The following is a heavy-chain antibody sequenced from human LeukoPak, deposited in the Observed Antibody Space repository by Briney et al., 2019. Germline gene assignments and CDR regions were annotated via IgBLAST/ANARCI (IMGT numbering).Heavy chain of an antibody. J-gene: IGHJ2*01. Sequence: GGSLRLSCAASGFTFSDYYMNWIRQAPGKGLEWVSYISSSGSTISYADSVKGRFTISRDNAKNSLYLQMNSLRADDTAVYYCARDTNWYFDLWGRGTLVTVSS. D-gene: IGHD3-3*01. CDR2: ISSSGSTI. V-gene: IGHV3-11*01. CDR3: ARDTNWYFDL. CDR1: GFTFSDYY.